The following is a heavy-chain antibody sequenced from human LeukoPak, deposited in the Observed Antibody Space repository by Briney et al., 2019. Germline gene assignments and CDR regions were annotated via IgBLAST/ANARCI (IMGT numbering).Heavy chain of an antibody. CDR1: GDSVSSNSAA. J-gene: IGHJ4*02. Sequence: SQTLSLTCAISGDSVSSNSAAWNWIRQSPSRGLEWLGRTYYRSKWYNDYAVSVKSRITINPDTSKNQFSLQLNSVTPEDTAVYYCARGGYYDSSGYPLEVIDYWGQGTLVTVSS. D-gene: IGHD3-22*01. CDR2: TYYRSKWYN. CDR3: ARGGYYDSSGYPLEVIDY. V-gene: IGHV6-1*01.